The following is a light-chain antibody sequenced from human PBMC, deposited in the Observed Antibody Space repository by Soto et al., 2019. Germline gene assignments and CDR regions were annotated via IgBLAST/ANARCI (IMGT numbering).Light chain of an antibody. J-gene: IGLJ1*01. CDR3: SSYTTSNTRQIV. V-gene: IGLV2-14*03. CDR1: SSDVVGYNY. CDR2: DVT. Sequence: QSALTQPASVSGSPGQSITISCTGNSSDVVGYNYVSWYQHHPGKAPKLIIYDVTNRPSGVSNPFSGSKSGNTASLTISGLQPEDEADYYCSSYTTSNTRQIVFGTGTKVTVL.